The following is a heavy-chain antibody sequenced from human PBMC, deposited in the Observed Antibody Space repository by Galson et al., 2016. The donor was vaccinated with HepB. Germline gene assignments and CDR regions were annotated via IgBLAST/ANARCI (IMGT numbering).Heavy chain of an antibody. D-gene: IGHD3-9*01. CDR3: ARDGYDIFTGYYPGYYFDY. CDR2: IWYDGSNK. CDR1: GFTFSSYG. V-gene: IGHV3-33*01. J-gene: IGHJ4*02. Sequence: SLRLSCAASGFTFSSYGMHWVRQAPGKGLEWVAVIWYDGSNKYYADSVKGRFTISRANSKNTLYLQMNILRAEDTAVYYFARDGYDIFTGYYPGYYFDYWGQGTLVTVSS.